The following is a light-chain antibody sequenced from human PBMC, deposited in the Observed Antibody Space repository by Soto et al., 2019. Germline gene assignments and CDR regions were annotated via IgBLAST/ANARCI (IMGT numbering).Light chain of an antibody. J-gene: IGKJ1*01. V-gene: IGKV4-1*01. CDR1: RSVFSSSDNKNY. CDR3: QQYYSLPRT. CDR2: WAS. Sequence: DIVMTQSPDSLAVSLCERATINCKSSRSVFSSSDNKNYLGWYQQKPGLPPKLLFFWASTRDSGIPDQLRGSGSGTDFTLTISSLQAEDVAVYECQQYYSLPRTFGQGTKVAIK.